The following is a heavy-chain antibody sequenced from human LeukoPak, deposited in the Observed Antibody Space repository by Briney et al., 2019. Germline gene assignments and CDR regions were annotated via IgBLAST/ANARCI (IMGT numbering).Heavy chain of an antibody. CDR1: GFTFSSYG. V-gene: IGHV3-30*18. CDR2: ISYDGSNK. CDR3: AKIAGSGGYQVDY. D-gene: IGHD1-26*01. Sequence: PGRSLRLSCAASGFTFSSYGMHWVRQAPGKGLEWVAVISYDGSNKYYADSVKGRFTISRDNSKNTLYLQMNSLRAEDTAVYYCAKIAGSGGYQVDYWGQGTLVTVSS. J-gene: IGHJ4*02.